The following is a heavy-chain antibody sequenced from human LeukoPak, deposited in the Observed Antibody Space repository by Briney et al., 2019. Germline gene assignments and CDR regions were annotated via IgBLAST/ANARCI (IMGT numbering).Heavy chain of an antibody. V-gene: IGHV3-74*01. CDR1: GFTFSSYW. CDR3: ARDLSAGYNSNWYDY. CDR2: INSDGSSR. D-gene: IGHD6-13*01. Sequence: GGSLRLSCAASGFTFSSYWMHWVRQAPGKGLVWVSRINSDGSSRSYADSVKGRFTISRDNAKNTLYLQMNSLRVEDMAVYYCARDLSAGYNSNWYDYWGQGTLVTVSS. J-gene: IGHJ5*01.